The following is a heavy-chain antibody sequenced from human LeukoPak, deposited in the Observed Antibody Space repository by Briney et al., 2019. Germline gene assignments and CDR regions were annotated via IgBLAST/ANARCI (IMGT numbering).Heavy chain of an antibody. Sequence: GGSLRLSCAASGFTFSDYGMYWVRQAPGKGLEWVALIWYDGGKKYYTDSVKGRFTISRGNSKNTLYLQMNSLGAEDTAIYYCARDRSYIDSSGYYSDYWGQGALVTVSS. CDR2: IWYDGGKK. D-gene: IGHD3-22*01. V-gene: IGHV3-33*01. J-gene: IGHJ4*02. CDR1: GFTFSDYG. CDR3: ARDRSYIDSSGYYSDY.